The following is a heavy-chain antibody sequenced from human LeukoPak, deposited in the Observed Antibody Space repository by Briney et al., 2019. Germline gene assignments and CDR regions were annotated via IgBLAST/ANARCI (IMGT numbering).Heavy chain of an antibody. D-gene: IGHD1-26*01. V-gene: IGHV3-66*01. CDR1: GFTVSGNY. CDR2: IYSGGDT. Sequence: GGSLRLSCAASGFTVSGNYMSWVRQAPGVGLQWVSLIYSGGDTYYADSVKGRFRISRDNSKNTLYLQMNTLRADDTAIYYCPNEGDVGAITSWGQGTLVTVSS. CDR3: PNEGDVGAITS. J-gene: IGHJ5*02.